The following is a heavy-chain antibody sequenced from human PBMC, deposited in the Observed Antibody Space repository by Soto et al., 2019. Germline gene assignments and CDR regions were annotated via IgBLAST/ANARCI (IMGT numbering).Heavy chain of an antibody. CDR2: ISGSGDTT. D-gene: IGHD4-17*01. Sequence: EVQLLESGGGLVQPGGSLRLSCAVSGFTFSSYAVSWVRQAPGKGLEWVSVISGSGDTTFYADSVKGRFATSRDNAKKTVYLQMNSLRAEATAVYYCAQDGVDTVTFEYWGQGNRVTVSS. J-gene: IGHJ4*02. CDR1: GFTFSSYA. CDR3: AQDGVDTVTFEY. V-gene: IGHV3-23*01.